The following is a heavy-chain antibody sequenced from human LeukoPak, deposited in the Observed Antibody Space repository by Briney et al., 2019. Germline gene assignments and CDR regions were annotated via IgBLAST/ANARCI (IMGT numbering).Heavy chain of an antibody. D-gene: IGHD3-22*01. J-gene: IGHJ3*02. CDR2: IYWDDDK. Sequence: SGPTQVKPTQTLTLTCTFSGFSLSTSGVGVGWIRQPPGKALEWLALIYWDDDKRYSPSLKSRLTITKDTSKNQVVLTMANMDPVDTATYYCAHRRLYYYDSSGYYADAFDIWGQGTMVTVSS. CDR1: GFSLSTSGVG. CDR3: AHRRLYYYDSSGYYADAFDI. V-gene: IGHV2-5*02.